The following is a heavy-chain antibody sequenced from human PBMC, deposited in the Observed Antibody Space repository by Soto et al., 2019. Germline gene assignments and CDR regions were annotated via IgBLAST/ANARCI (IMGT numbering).Heavy chain of an antibody. CDR1: GFTFDDYA. J-gene: IGHJ2*01. CDR2: ISWNSGSI. V-gene: IGHV3-9*01. D-gene: IGHD3-22*01. Sequence: GGSLRLSCAASGFTFDDYAMHWVRQAPGKGLEWVSGISWNSGSIGYADSVKGRFTISRDNAKNSLYLQMNSLRAEDTALYYCAKAFYDSSGYYYWYFDLWGRGTLVTVSS. CDR3: AKAFYDSSGYYYWYFDL.